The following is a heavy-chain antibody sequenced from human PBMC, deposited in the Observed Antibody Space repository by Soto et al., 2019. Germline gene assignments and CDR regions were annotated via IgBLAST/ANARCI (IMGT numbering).Heavy chain of an antibody. V-gene: IGHV5-51*01. D-gene: IGHD2-2*01. CDR3: ERLPQPAAMLPMDV. CDR2: IYPGDSDT. CDR1: GYSFTIYW. Sequence: GESLKISCKGSGYSFTIYWIGLVRQMRGKGLEWMGIIYPGDSDTRYSPSFQGQVTISADKSISTAYLQWRSLKASDTAMYYCERLPQPAAMLPMDVWGQGTTVTVYS. J-gene: IGHJ6*02.